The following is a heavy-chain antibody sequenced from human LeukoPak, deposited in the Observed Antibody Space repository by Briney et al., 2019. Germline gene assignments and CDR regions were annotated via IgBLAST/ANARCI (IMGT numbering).Heavy chain of an antibody. Sequence: KTSETLSLTCTVSGGSISSSSYYWRWIGQPPGGGPEWLGTFVYAGTTDDTPSLKSRVTMAVGTSKNQLSLKLNSVTAADTAVYYCARLSAGYYGTVDYWGQGTLVTVSS. CDR3: ARLSAGYYGTVDY. CDR1: GGSISSSSYY. V-gene: IGHV4-39*01. D-gene: IGHD1-26*01. CDR2: FVYAGTT. J-gene: IGHJ4*02.